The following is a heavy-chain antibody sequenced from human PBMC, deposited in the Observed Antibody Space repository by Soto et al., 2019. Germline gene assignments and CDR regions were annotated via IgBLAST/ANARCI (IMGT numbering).Heavy chain of an antibody. V-gene: IGHV4-31*03. CDR1: VGSISSGGYY. D-gene: IGHD5-18*01. CDR2: IYYSGST. CDR3: ARARGGYTYGYYFDY. Sequence: PSETLSLTCTFSVGSISSGGYYWSWIRQHPGKGLEWIGYIYYSGSTYYNPSLKSRVTISVDTSKNQFSLKLSSVTAADTAVYYCARARGGYTYGYYFDYWGQGTLVTVSS. J-gene: IGHJ4*02.